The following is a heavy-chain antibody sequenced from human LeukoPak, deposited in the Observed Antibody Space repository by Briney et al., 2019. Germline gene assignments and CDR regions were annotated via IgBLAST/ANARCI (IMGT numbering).Heavy chain of an antibody. CDR3: ARDPSWGVAEEYFDY. CDR1: GYTCTGYY. J-gene: IGHJ4*02. V-gene: IGHV1-2*02. Sequence: ASVKVSFKASGYTCTGYYIHWVRQAPGQGLEWMGWINPNSGGTNYAQKFQGRVTMTRDTSISTAYMELSRLRSDDTAVYYCARDPSWGVAEEYFDYWGQGTLVTVSS. CDR2: INPNSGGT. D-gene: IGHD3-16*01.